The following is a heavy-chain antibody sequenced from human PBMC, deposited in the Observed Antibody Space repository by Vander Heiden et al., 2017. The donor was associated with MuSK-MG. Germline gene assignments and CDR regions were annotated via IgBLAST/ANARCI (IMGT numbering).Heavy chain of an antibody. CDR2: INPSGSSA. V-gene: IGHV1-46*01. D-gene: IGHD3-22*01. CDR3: ARGLDSSGYYSY. Sequence: QVQLVQSGAAVKKPGASVRVSCKASGFTFTNYYMHWGRQAPGQGLEWVGIINPSGSSATYAQKFQGRVTMTRDTATSTVYMEMSSLRSEDTAVYYCARGLDSSGYYSYWGQGTLVTVSS. CDR1: GFTFTNYY. J-gene: IGHJ4*02.